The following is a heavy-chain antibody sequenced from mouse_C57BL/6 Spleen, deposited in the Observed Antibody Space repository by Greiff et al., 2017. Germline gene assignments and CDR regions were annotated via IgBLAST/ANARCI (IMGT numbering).Heavy chain of an antibody. CDR2: ISDGGSYT. Sequence: EVKLMESGGGLVKPGGSLKLSCAASGFTFSSYAMSWVRQTPEKRLEWVATISDGGSYTYYPDNVKGRFTISRDNAKNNLYLQMSHLKSEDTAMYYCARAGANWDEGFAYWGQGTLVTVSA. D-gene: IGHD4-1*01. V-gene: IGHV5-4*03. CDR1: GFTFSSYA. J-gene: IGHJ3*01. CDR3: ARAGANWDEGFAY.